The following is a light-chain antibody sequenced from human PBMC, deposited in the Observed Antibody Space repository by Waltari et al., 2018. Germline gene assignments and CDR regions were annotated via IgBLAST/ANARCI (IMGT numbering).Light chain of an antibody. V-gene: IGKV3-11*01. CDR3: QQRRTWPSIT. CDR1: QRINTN. Sequence: EIVLTQTPATLSLSPGERGTLSCRASQRINTNLAWYQQQPGHAPRLLLYDASNSATVIPARFSGSRAGTDCTLPIRSLEREDFAVYYCQQRRTWPSITFGQGTRLEIK. J-gene: IGKJ5*01. CDR2: DAS.